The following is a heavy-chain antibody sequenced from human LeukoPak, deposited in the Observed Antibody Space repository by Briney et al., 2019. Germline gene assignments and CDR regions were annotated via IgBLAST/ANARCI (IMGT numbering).Heavy chain of an antibody. V-gene: IGHV1-18*01. CDR2: ISGYNGNT. D-gene: IGHD2-21*02. J-gene: IGHJ4*02. CDR1: GYTFTSYG. Sequence: ASVKASCKASGYTFTSYGISWVRQAPGQGLEWMGWISGYNGNTNHAQKFQGRVTMTTDTSTSTANMELRSLTSDDTAVYYCAKSAVRGLPVLGNWGQGTLVTVSS. CDR3: AKSAVRGLPVLGN.